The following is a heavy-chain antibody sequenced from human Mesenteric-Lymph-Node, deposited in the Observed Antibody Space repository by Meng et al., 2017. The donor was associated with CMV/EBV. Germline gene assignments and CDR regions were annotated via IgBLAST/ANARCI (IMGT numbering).Heavy chain of an antibody. Sequence: GESLKISCAASGFTFSDYYMSWIRQAPGKGLEWVSYISSSGSTIYYADSVKGRFTTSRDNAKNSLYLQMNSLRAEDTAVYYCARDLVVVVPAAIDYYYYGMDVWGQGTTVTVSS. CDR2: ISSSGSTI. CDR3: ARDLVVVVPAAIDYYYYGMDV. CDR1: GFTFSDYY. J-gene: IGHJ6*02. V-gene: IGHV3-11*04. D-gene: IGHD2-2*01.